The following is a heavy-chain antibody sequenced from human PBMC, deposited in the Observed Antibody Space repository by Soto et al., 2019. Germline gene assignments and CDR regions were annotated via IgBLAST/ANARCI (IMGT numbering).Heavy chain of an antibody. CDR2: ISYDGSNK. Sequence: QVQLVESGGGVVQPGRSLRLSCAASGFTFSSYGMHWVRQAPGKGLEWLAVISYDGSNKYYADSVKGRFTISRDNSKNTLYLQMNSLRAEDTAVYYCARARWELLTGVDYWGQGTLVTVSS. J-gene: IGHJ4*02. D-gene: IGHD1-26*01. CDR3: ARARWELLTGVDY. CDR1: GFTFSSYG. V-gene: IGHV3-30*03.